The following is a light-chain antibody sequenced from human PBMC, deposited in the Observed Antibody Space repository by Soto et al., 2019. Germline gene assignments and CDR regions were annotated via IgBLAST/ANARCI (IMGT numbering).Light chain of an antibody. CDR1: TGDIGGNDY. J-gene: IGLJ2*01. Sequence: QSALTQPRSVSGSAGQSVTISCTGTTGDIGGNDYVSWYQQHPGKAPKFIIFDVNKRPTGVPDRFSGSKSGNTASLTISGLQADDEADYYCCSYAGSYSYVVFGGGTKLTVL. CDR3: CSYAGSYSYVV. V-gene: IGLV2-11*01. CDR2: DVN.